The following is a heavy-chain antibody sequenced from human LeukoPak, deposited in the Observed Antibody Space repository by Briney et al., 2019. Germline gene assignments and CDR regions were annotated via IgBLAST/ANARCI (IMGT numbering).Heavy chain of an antibody. CDR2: ILDDGSNK. Sequence: GGSLRLSCAASGFTLNSYTMHWVRQAPGKGLEWVAVILDDGSNKYYADSVKGRFTIYRDTSKNTLYLQMNSSRPEDTAVYYCVRSKDYYFTYWGQGILVSVSS. J-gene: IGHJ4*02. V-gene: IGHV3-30-3*01. CDR3: VRSKDYYFTY. CDR1: GFTLNSYT.